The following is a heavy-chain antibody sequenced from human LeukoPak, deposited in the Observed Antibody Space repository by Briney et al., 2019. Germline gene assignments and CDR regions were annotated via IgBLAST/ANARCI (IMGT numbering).Heavy chain of an antibody. Sequence: PSETLSLTCTVSGGSISGFYWTWIRQPPGKGLEWIGRIYSSVHTNYNRSLKSRLTMSVDTSKNQFSLNLSSVTAADTAVYLCAREIPPTYWGQGILVTVSS. CDR1: GGSISGFY. J-gene: IGHJ4*02. CDR2: IYSSVHT. V-gene: IGHV4-4*07. CDR3: AREIPPTY.